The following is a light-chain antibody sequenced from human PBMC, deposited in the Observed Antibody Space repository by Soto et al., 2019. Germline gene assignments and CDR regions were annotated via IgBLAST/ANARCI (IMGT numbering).Light chain of an antibody. CDR2: EVT. V-gene: IGLV2-14*03. Sequence: QSALTQPASVSGSPGQSITISCTGTSSDVGGYNYVSWYQQQPGKAPKLIIYEVTNRPSGVSNRFSGSKSDSTASLTIAGFQSEDEAEYYCRFFTNTSTRVFASGTKVTVL. J-gene: IGLJ1*01. CDR3: RFFTNTSTRV. CDR1: SSDVGGYNY.